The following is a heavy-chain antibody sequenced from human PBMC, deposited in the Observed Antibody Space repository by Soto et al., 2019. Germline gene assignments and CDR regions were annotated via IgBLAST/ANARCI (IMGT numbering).Heavy chain of an antibody. CDR2: ISSSSSTI. CDR3: AREWFSPTVTTSAFDY. CDR1: GFTFSSYS. V-gene: IGHV3-48*02. D-gene: IGHD4-17*01. J-gene: IGHJ4*02. Sequence: GGSLRLSCAASGFTFSSYSMNWVRQAPGKGLEWVSYISSSSSTIYYADSVKGRFTISRDNAKNSLYLQMNSLRDEDTAVHYCAREWFSPTVTTSAFDYWGQGTLVTVSS.